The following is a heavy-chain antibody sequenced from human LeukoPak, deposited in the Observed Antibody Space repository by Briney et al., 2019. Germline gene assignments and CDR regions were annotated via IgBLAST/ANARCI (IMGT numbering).Heavy chain of an antibody. Sequence: GGSLSLSCAASGFTLSRYAMSWVRRAPGKEREWVTAISGSGGSTSHADSVTARFNIPRDNSKNTLYLQMNSLRAEDTAVYYCAKVPSGWPYWYFDLWGRGTLVTVSS. CDR3: AKVPSGWPYWYFDL. CDR2: ISGSGGST. J-gene: IGHJ2*01. D-gene: IGHD6-19*01. V-gene: IGHV3-23*01. CDR1: GFTLSRYA.